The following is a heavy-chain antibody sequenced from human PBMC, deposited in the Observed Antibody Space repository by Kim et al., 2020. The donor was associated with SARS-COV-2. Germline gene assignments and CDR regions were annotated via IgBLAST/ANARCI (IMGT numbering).Heavy chain of an antibody. V-gene: IGHV6-1*01. CDR3: ARGWLRSGFNS. CDR2: TFYSSRWYN. J-gene: IGHJ5*01. D-gene: IGHD5-12*01. Sequence: SQTLSLTCAISGDSVSINSAAWNWLRQSPSRGLEWLGRTFYSSRWYNDYAVSVKSRIIINPDTSKNQFSLQLNSVTPEDTAVYYCARGWLRSGFNSWGQGTLVTVSS. CDR1: GDSVSINSAA.